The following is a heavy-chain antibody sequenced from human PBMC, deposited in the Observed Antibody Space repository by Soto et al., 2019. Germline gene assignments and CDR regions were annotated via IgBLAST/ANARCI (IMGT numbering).Heavy chain of an antibody. Sequence: EVQLVESGGGLVKPGGSLTLSCAASGFTFSSYSMNGVRQAPGKGLEWFSSISSSSRHIYYADSVKGRFTISRDNAKNSLYLQMNSLRAEDTAMYFCARDPSDLWEPDQYFPHWGQGTLVAVSS. V-gene: IGHV3-21*01. CDR3: ARDPSDLWEPDQYFPH. D-gene: IGHD1-26*01. J-gene: IGHJ1*01. CDR2: ISSSSRHI. CDR1: GFTFSSYS.